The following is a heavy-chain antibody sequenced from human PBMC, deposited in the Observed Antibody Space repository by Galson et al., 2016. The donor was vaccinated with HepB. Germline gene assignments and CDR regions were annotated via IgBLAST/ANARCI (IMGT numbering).Heavy chain of an antibody. CDR2: MSGSGDDT. CDR3: ALGGLSSSWAYY. CDR1: GFSFSIFA. J-gene: IGHJ4*02. V-gene: IGHV3-23*01. Sequence: SLRLSCAASGFSFSIFAMSWVRQAPGKGLEWVSTMSGSGDDTYYADSLQSRFTISRDNSKNTLYLQINTLRAEDTAVYYCALGGLSSSWAYYWGQGTLVTVSS. D-gene: IGHD6-13*01.